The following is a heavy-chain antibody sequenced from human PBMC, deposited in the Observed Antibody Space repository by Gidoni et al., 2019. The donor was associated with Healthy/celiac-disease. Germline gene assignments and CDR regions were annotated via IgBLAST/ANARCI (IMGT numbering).Heavy chain of an antibody. CDR3: AKSDTTYYYDSSGYSHAINY. CDR2: ISGSGSST. D-gene: IGHD3-22*01. Sequence: EVQLLESGGGLVQPGGSLRPSCAASGFTFSSYAMSWVRQAPGKGLEGVSAISGSGSSTYYADSVKGRFTISRDNSKNTRYLQMNSLRAEDTAVYYCAKSDTTYYYDSSGYSHAINYWGQGTLVTVSS. J-gene: IGHJ4*02. V-gene: IGHV3-23*01. CDR1: GFTFSSYA.